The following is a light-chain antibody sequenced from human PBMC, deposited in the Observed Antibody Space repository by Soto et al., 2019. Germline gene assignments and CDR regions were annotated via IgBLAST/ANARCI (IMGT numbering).Light chain of an antibody. CDR3: QQLSSYPRT. J-gene: IGKJ3*01. CDR2: RAY. CDR1: QGMSTY. Sequence: DIQLTQSPSFLSASVGDRIILTCRASQGMSTYLAWYQQKPGKAPKLLIYRAYTLQSGVPSRFSGGGSGTEFTLTISSLQPEDFATYYCQQLSSYPRTFGPGTKVDI. V-gene: IGKV1-9*01.